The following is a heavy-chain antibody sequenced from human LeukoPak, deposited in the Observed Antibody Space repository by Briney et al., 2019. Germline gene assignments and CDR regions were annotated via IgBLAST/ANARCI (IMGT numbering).Heavy chain of an antibody. CDR2: IYHSGST. D-gene: IGHD3-22*01. CDR3: ARVPGYYDSSGYYFIDY. Sequence: SETLSLTCAVSGGSISSSNWWSWVRQPPGKGLEWIGEIYHSGSTNYNPSLESRVTISVDKSKNQFSLKLSSVTAADTAVYYCARVPGYYDSSGYYFIDYWGQGTLVTVSS. CDR1: GGSISSSNW. J-gene: IGHJ4*02. V-gene: IGHV4-4*02.